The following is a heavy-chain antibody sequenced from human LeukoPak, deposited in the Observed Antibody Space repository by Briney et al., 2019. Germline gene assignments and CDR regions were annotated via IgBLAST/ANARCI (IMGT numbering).Heavy chain of an antibody. D-gene: IGHD5-24*01. CDR2: INSSDGRT. Sequence: GASVKVSCKASGYSFTSYYMHWVRQAPGQGLEWMGIINSSDGRTRYAQKFQGRVTMTRDTSTSTVYMELSSLRSEDTAVYYCARVRDGYNDAYDIWGQGTMVTVPS. J-gene: IGHJ3*02. CDR1: GYSFTSYY. V-gene: IGHV1-46*01. CDR3: ARVRDGYNDAYDI.